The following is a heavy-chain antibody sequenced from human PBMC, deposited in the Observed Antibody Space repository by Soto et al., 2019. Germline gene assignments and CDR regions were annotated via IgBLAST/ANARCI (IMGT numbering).Heavy chain of an antibody. Sequence: PGGSQRHSSAASGVNFRDHYMDWVRQAPGKGLEWVARIRNKPKSYTTEYAASVVGRFATSRDDSDSSLHLQMSSLKTEDSAVYYCLRGAEIGTYWFFDFWGRGTLVTVSS. V-gene: IGHV3-72*01. CDR3: LRGAEIGTYWFFDF. CDR2: IRNKPKSYTT. J-gene: IGHJ2*01. D-gene: IGHD6-13*01. CDR1: GVNFRDHY.